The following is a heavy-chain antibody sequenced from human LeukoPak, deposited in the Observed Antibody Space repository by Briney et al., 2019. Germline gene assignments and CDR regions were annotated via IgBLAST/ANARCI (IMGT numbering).Heavy chain of an antibody. CDR2: ISAYNGNT. J-gene: IGHJ4*02. Sequence: ASVKVSCKASGYTFTSYGISWVRQAPGQGLEWMGWISAYNGNTNYAQKLQGRVTMTTDTSTSTAYIELRSLRSDDTAVYYCAREPRFDYGGNSGIDYWGQGTLVTVSS. D-gene: IGHD4-23*01. V-gene: IGHV1-18*01. CDR3: AREPRFDYGGNSGIDY. CDR1: GYTFTSYG.